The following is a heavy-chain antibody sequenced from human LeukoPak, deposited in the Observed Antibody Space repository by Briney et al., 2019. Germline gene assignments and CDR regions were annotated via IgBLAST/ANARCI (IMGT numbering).Heavy chain of an antibody. CDR2: ISGSGGST. D-gene: IGHD2-2*01. CDR1: GFTFSSYA. CDR3: AKGSCRTTSCHPAFDI. J-gene: IGHJ3*02. V-gene: IGHV3-23*01. Sequence: GGSLRLSCAASGFTFSSYAMSWVRQAPGKGLEWVSAISGSGGSTYYADSVKGRFTISRDNSKNTLYLQMNSLRAEDTAVYYCAKGSCRTTSCHPAFDIWGQGTMVTVSS.